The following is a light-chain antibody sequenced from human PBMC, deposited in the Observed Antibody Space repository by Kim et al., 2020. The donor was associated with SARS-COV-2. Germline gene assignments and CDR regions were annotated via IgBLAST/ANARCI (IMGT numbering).Light chain of an antibody. J-gene: IGKJ1*01. CDR2: GAS. V-gene: IGKV1-39*01. CDR3: QQSYSTPRK. CDR1: HRISNS. Sequence: AFVGDRVTITCRASHRISNSLNWYQQKPGKAPNLLIYGASSLQTGVPSRFSGSGSGTDFTLTISSLQPEDFATYYCQQSYSTPRKFGQGTKVDIK.